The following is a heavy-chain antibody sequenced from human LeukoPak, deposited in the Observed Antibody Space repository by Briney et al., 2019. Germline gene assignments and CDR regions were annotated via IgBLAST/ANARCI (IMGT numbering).Heavy chain of an antibody. V-gene: IGHV3-23*01. CDR3: AVGVYFDY. D-gene: IGHD3-3*01. CDR1: RLTFSNYA. Sequence: PGGSLRLSCAASRLTFSNYAMSWVRQAPGKGLEWVSAISGSGGSTYYADSVKGRFTISRDNSKNTLYLQMNSLRAEDTAVYYCAVGVYFDYWGQGTLVTVSS. CDR2: ISGSGGST. J-gene: IGHJ4*02.